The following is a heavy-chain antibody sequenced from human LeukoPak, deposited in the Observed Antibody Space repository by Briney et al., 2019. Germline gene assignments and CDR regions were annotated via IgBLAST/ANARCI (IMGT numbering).Heavy chain of an antibody. V-gene: IGHV1-69*02. CDR3: ARGGSGGFDP. Sequence: SVKVSCKASGGTFSSYTISWVRQAPGQGLEWMGRTIPILGIANYAQKFQGRVTITADKSTSTAYMELSSLRSEDTAVYYCARGGSGGFDPWGQGTLVTVSS. CDR2: TIPILGIA. D-gene: IGHD2-15*01. J-gene: IGHJ5*02. CDR1: GGTFSSYT.